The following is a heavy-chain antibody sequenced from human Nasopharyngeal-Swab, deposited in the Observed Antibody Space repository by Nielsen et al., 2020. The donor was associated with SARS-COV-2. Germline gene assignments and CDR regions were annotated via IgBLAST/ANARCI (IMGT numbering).Heavy chain of an antibody. CDR2: ISWNSGSI. D-gene: IGHD6-19*01. CDR1: GFTFDDYA. Sequence: SLKISCAASGFTFDDYAMHWVRQAPGKGLEWVSGISWNSGSIGYADSVKGRFTISRDNAKNSLYLQMNSLRAEDTALYYCARDSSGWSGYFDYWGRGTLVTVSS. J-gene: IGHJ4*02. CDR3: ARDSSGWSGYFDY. V-gene: IGHV3-9*01.